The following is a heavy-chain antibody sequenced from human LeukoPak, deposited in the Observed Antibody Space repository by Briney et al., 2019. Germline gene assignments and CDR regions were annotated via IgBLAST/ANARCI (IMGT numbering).Heavy chain of an antibody. Sequence: GGSLRLSCAASGFTFSSYEMNWVRQAPGKGLEWVALISSDGNNQFLADSVKGRFTVSRDNSKNTLYLQMNSLRAEDSSLYYCAKQGFCGGGTCYAFHFDYWGQGSLVTVSS. J-gene: IGHJ4*02. D-gene: IGHD2-15*01. CDR2: ISSDGNNQ. CDR1: GFTFSSYE. CDR3: AKQGFCGGGTCYAFHFDY. V-gene: IGHV3-30*18.